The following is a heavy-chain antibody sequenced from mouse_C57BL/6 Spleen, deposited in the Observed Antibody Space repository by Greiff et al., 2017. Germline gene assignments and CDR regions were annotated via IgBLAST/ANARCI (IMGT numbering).Heavy chain of an antibody. D-gene: IGHD1-1*01. CDR2: ILPGSGST. Sequence: QVQLQQSGAELMKPGASVKLSCKATGYTFTGYWIEWVKQRPGHGLEWIGEILPGSGSTNYNEKFKGKATFTADTSSNTAYMQLRSLTTEDSAIYYCARGPFITTVVAKDFDYWGQGTTLTVSS. V-gene: IGHV1-9*01. CDR3: ARGPFITTVVAKDFDY. CDR1: GYTFTGYW. J-gene: IGHJ2*01.